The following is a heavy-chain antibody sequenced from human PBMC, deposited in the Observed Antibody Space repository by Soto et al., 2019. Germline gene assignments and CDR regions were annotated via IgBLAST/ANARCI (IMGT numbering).Heavy chain of an antibody. J-gene: IGHJ4*02. CDR2: ISYDGSNK. CDR3: AKDRSGSSYGWVGVRDY. D-gene: IGHD5-18*01. Sequence: QVQLVESGGGVVQPGRSLRLSCAASGFTFSSYGMHWVRQAPGKGLEWVAVISYDGSNKYYADSVKGRFTISRDNSKNTRYLQMNSLRAEDTAVYYCAKDRSGSSYGWVGVRDYWGQGTLVTVSS. V-gene: IGHV3-30*18. CDR1: GFTFSSYG.